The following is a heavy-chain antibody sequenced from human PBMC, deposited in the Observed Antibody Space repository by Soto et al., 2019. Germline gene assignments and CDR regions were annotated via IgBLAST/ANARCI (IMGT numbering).Heavy chain of an antibody. CDR2: INPNSGGT. J-gene: IGHJ4*02. CDR3: ARMSYLAYCGGDCYSGGVPTYYFDY. Sequence: ASVKVSCKASGYTFTNYGISWVRQAPGQGLEWMGWINPNSGGTNYAQKFQGWVTMTRDTSISTAYMELSRLRSDDTAVYYCARMSYLAYCGGDCYSGGVPTYYFDYWGQGTLVTVSS. CDR1: GYTFTNYG. D-gene: IGHD2-21*02. V-gene: IGHV1-2*04.